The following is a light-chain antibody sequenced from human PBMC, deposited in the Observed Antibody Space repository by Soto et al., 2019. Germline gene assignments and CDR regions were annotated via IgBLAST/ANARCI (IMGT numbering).Light chain of an antibody. Sequence: QSALTQPASVSGSPGQSITISYTGTSSDVGGYNSVSWYQQHPGKAPKLMIYEVSNRPSGVSNRFSGSKSGNTASLTISGLQAEDESDYYCSSYRSSSTPYYVFGTGTKLTVL. V-gene: IGLV2-14*03. CDR3: SSYRSSSTPYYV. CDR2: EVS. CDR1: SSDVGGYNS. J-gene: IGLJ1*01.